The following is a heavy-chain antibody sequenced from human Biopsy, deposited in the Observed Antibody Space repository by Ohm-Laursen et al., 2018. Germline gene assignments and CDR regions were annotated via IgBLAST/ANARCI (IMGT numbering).Heavy chain of an antibody. J-gene: IGHJ2*01. D-gene: IGHD3-22*01. CDR2: VYYTGST. V-gene: IGHV4-59*01. Sequence: PSETLSLTCTVSGDSISSYYWSWIRQPPGKGLLWIGYVYYTGSTDYNPSLQSRVTISVDTSKNHFSLRLRSVTPADTAIYYCARDRGYYSDRTVPGYFDLWGRGTLVTVSS. CDR3: ARDRGYYSDRTVPGYFDL. CDR1: GDSISSYY.